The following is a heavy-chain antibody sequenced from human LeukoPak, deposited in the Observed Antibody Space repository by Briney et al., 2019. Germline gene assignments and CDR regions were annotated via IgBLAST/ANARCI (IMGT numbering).Heavy chain of an antibody. J-gene: IGHJ4*02. CDR2: IYPDESNI. CDR1: GYSFATYW. D-gene: IGHD6-13*01. Sequence: GESVKISCKGSGYSFATYWIAWVRQMPGKGLEWMGIIYPDESNIRYSPSFRGQVTISADKSISTAYLQWSSLKASDTAIYYCARPPSRGYSSSFEYWGQGTLVTVSS. V-gene: IGHV5-51*01. CDR3: ARPPSRGYSSSFEY.